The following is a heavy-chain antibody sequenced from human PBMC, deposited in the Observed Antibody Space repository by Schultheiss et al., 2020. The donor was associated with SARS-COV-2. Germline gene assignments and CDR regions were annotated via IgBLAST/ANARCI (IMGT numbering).Heavy chain of an antibody. V-gene: IGHV3-21*01. CDR2: ISSSSSYI. Sequence: GGSLRLSCAASGFTFSSYSMSWVRQAPGKGLEWVSSISSSSSYIYYADSVKGRFTISRDNSKNTLYLQMNSLRAEDTAVYYCARVPPGTTPSVDDYWGQGTLVTVSS. CDR3: ARVPPGTTPSVDDY. D-gene: IGHD1-7*01. CDR1: GFTFSSYS. J-gene: IGHJ4*02.